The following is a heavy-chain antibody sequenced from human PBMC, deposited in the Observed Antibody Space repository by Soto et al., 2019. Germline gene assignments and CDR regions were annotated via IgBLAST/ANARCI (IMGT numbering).Heavy chain of an antibody. V-gene: IGHV2-5*02. CDR2: IYWDDDK. D-gene: IGHD3-3*01. Sequence: SGPTLVNPTQTLTLTCTFSGFSLSTSGVGVGWIRQPPGKALEWLALIYWDDDKRYSPSLKSRLTITKDTSKNQVVLTMTNMGPVDTPTYYCAPPSITRFGVDPEWFDAWGQGTLVSVTS. CDR3: APPSITRFGVDPEWFDA. J-gene: IGHJ5*02. CDR1: GFSLSTSGVG.